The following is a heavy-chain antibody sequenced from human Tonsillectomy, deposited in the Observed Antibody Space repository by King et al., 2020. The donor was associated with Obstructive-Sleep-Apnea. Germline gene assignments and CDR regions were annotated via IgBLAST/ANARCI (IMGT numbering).Heavy chain of an antibody. V-gene: IGHV4-34*01. CDR1: GGSFSGYY. J-gene: IGHJ6*02. CDR2: INHSGST. D-gene: IGHD3-10*01. CDR3: ARGSGSGSYFYYYYDGMDV. Sequence: VQLQHWGAGLLKPSETLSLTCAVYGGSFSGYYCSWIRQPPGKGLEWIGEINHSGSTNYNPSLKSGVTISVDTSKNQFSLKLSSVTAADTAVYYCARGSGSGSYFYYYYDGMDVWGQGTTVTVAS.